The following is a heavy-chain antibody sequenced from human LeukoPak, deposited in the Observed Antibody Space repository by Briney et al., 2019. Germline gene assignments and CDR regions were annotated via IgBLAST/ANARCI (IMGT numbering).Heavy chain of an antibody. CDR2: IIPIFGTA. J-gene: IGHJ4*02. CDR1: GGTFSSYA. D-gene: IGHD6-6*01. CDR3: ARVAEQLSIGYYFDY. V-gene: IGHV1-69*13. Sequence: RASVKVSCKASGGTFSSYAISWVRQAPGQGLEWMGGIIPIFGTANYAQKFQGRVTITADESTSTAYMELSSLRSEDTAVYYCARVAEQLSIGYYFDYWGQGTLVTVSS.